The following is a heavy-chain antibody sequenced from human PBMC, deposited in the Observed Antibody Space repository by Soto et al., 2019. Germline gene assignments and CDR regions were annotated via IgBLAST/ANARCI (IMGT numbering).Heavy chain of an antibody. J-gene: IGHJ6*02. D-gene: IGHD3-3*01. CDR1: GFTFSSYG. Sequence: QVQLVESGGGVVQPGRSLRLSCAASGFTFSSYGMHWVRQAPGKGLEWVAVIWYDGSNKYYADSAKGRFTISRDNSKNTLYLQMNSLRAEDTAVYYCARDRAYYDFWRGMDVWGQGTTVTVSS. CDR3: ARDRAYYDFWRGMDV. CDR2: IWYDGSNK. V-gene: IGHV3-33*01.